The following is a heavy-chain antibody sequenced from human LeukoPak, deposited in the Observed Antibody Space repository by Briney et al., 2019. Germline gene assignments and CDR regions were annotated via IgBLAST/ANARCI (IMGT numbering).Heavy chain of an antibody. CDR1: GYSISSGYY. V-gene: IGHV4-38-2*02. CDR2: IYHSGST. D-gene: IGHD3-3*01. CDR3: ASSSMGRYYDFWSGFRGRAFDI. J-gene: IGHJ3*02. Sequence: SETLSLTCTVSGYSISSGYYWGWIRQPPGKGLEWIGSIYHSGSTYYNPSLKSRVTISVDTSKNQLSLKLSSVTAADTAVYYCASSSMGRYYDFWSGFRGRAFDIWGQGTMVTVSS.